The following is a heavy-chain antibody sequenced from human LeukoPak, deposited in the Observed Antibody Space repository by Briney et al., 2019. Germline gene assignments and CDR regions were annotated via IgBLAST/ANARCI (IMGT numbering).Heavy chain of an antibody. J-gene: IGHJ6*02. Sequence: GGSLRLSCAASGFTFRTYWMTWVRQAPGKGLEWVANIKQDGSGKYYVDSVKGRFTISRDNAKNSLYLQMNSLRAEDTAVYYCVRDMGVWGQGTTVTVSS. CDR1: GFTFRTYW. CDR2: IKQDGSGK. CDR3: VRDMGV. V-gene: IGHV3-7*01.